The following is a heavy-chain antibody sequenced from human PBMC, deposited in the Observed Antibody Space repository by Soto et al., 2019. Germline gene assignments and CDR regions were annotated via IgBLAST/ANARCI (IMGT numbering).Heavy chain of an antibody. Sequence: SVKVSCKASGGTFSSYAISWVRQAPGQGLEWMGGIIPIFGTANYAQKFQGRVTITADESTSTAYMELSSLRSEDTAVYYCASGCDSSSYYYYGMDVWGQGTTVTVSS. CDR2: IIPIFGTA. D-gene: IGHD6-6*01. CDR3: ASGCDSSSYYYYGMDV. J-gene: IGHJ6*02. V-gene: IGHV1-69*13. CDR1: GGTFSSYA.